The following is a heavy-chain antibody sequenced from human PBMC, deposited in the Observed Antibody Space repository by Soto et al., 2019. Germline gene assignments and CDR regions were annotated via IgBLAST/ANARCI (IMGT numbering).Heavy chain of an antibody. J-gene: IGHJ4*02. D-gene: IGHD3-10*01. CDR1: GGSISSYY. CDR2: IYYSGST. V-gene: IGHV4-59*01. CDR3: ARRLAYGSGNYPPHFDY. Sequence: SSETLSLTCTVSGGSISSYYRSWIRQPPGKGLEWIGYIYYSGSTNYNPSLKSRVTISVDTSKNQFSLKLSSVTAADTAVYYCARRLAYGSGNYPPHFDYWGQGTLVTVSS.